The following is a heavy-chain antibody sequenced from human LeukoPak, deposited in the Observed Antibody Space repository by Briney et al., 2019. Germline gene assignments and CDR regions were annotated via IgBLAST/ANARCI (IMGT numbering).Heavy chain of an antibody. V-gene: IGHV3-21*06. CDR2: ISDSSSYI. CDR1: GFTFSSYS. CDR3: AREGGWNLPTLVY. D-gene: IGHD2-15*01. J-gene: IGHJ4*02. Sequence: GGSLRLSCAVSGFTFSSYSMNWVRQAPGKGLEWASSISDSSSYIYYADSVKGRFTISRDNAKNSLYLHMNSLRAEDTAVYYCAREGGWNLPTLVYWGQGTLVTVSS.